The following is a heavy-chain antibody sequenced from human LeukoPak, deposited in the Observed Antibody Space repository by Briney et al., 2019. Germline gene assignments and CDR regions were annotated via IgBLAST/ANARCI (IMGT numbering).Heavy chain of an antibody. CDR3: AKDESRYCSGGSCYSSYFDY. D-gene: IGHD2-15*01. J-gene: IGHJ4*02. V-gene: IGHV3-30*18. CDR1: GFTFSNYG. CDR2: ISYDGSNK. Sequence: PGGSLRLSCAVSGFTFSNYGMHWVRQAPGKGLEWVAVISYDGSNKYYADSVKGRFTISRDNSKNTLYLQMNSLRAEDTAVYYCAKDESRYCSGGSCYSSYFDYWGQGTLVTVSS.